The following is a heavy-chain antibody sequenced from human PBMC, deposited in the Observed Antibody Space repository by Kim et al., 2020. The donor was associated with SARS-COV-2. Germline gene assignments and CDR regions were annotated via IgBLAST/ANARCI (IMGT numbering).Heavy chain of an antibody. V-gene: IGHV1-69*13. CDR3: ARGSSSSSWWGRPKRDWFDP. CDR2: IIPIFGTA. Sequence: SVKVSCKASGGTLSSYAISWVRQAPGQGLEWMGGIIPIFGTANYAQKFQGRVTITADESTSTAYMELSSLRSEDTAVYYCARGSSSSSWWGRPKRDWFDPWGQGTLVTVSS. D-gene: IGHD6-13*01. CDR1: GGTLSSYA. J-gene: IGHJ5*02.